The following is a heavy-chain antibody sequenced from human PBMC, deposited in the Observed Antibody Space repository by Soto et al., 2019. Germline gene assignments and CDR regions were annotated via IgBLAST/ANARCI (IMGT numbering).Heavy chain of an antibody. V-gene: IGHV3-23*01. Sequence: VQLLESGGGLVQPGGSLRLSCAASGFSFSTYVMTWVRQAPGKGLEWVSAISGSGGGTYYADSVMGRFSISRDNSNNTLYLQMNRLRAEDTAVYYCAKDKDFWSGRRGDFDYWGQGTLVTVSS. CDR1: GFSFSTYV. CDR2: ISGSGGGT. J-gene: IGHJ4*02. D-gene: IGHD3-3*01. CDR3: AKDKDFWSGRRGDFDY.